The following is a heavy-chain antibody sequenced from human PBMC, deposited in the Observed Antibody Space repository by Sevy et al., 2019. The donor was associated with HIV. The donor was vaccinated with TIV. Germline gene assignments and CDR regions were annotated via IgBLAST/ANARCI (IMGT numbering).Heavy chain of an antibody. Sequence: SETLSLTCTVSGGSISSYYWSWIRQPPGKGLEWIGYIYYSGSTNYNPSLKSRVTISVDTSKNQFSLKLSSVTAADTAVYDCARHSSPNSSSIPWRLGAFDIWGQGTMLTVSS. CDR2: IYYSGST. CDR1: GGSISSYY. V-gene: IGHV4-59*08. CDR3: ARHSSPNSSSIPWRLGAFDI. D-gene: IGHD6-13*01. J-gene: IGHJ3*02.